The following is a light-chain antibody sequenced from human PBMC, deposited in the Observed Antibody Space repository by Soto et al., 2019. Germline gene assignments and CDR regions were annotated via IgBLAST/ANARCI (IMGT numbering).Light chain of an antibody. V-gene: IGKV1-9*01. CDR1: QGINTF. CDR2: AAS. Sequence: IQLTQSPSSLSASVGDRVTITCRASQGINTFLAWYKQKPGKAPKLLSYAASTLQSGVPSRFRGSGSGTDFTLTISSLKPEDFETYYCQQLESYPSTFGGGTKVDIK. CDR3: QQLESYPST. J-gene: IGKJ4*01.